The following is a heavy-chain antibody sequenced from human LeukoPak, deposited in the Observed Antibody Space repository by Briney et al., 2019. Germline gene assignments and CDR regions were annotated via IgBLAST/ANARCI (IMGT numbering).Heavy chain of an antibody. Sequence: SQTLSLTCAISGDSVSSNSAAWNWIRQSPSRGLEWLGRTYYRSKWYNDSAVSVKGRITINPDTSKNQFSLQLNSVTPKDTAVYYCAGGIYGSGTYYYYGMDVWGQGTTVTISS. CDR1: GDSVSSNSAA. CDR3: AGGIYGSGTYYYYGMDV. V-gene: IGHV6-1*01. J-gene: IGHJ6*02. D-gene: IGHD3-10*01. CDR2: TYYRSKWYN.